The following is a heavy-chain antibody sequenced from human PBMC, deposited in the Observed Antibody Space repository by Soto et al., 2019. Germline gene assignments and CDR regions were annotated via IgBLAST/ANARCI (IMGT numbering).Heavy chain of an antibody. Sequence: EVQLVESGGGLVQPGGSLRPSCAASGFTLSSYSMNWVGQAPGRGREWVSYISSSSRTIYYADSVKGRFTISRDNAKNSLYLQMNSLRDEDTAVYYCAREGIPGYYDSSGYYYFTGFDYWGQGTLVTVSS. V-gene: IGHV3-48*02. CDR1: GFTLSSYS. D-gene: IGHD3-22*01. J-gene: IGHJ4*02. CDR2: ISSSSRTI. CDR3: AREGIPGYYDSSGYYYFTGFDY.